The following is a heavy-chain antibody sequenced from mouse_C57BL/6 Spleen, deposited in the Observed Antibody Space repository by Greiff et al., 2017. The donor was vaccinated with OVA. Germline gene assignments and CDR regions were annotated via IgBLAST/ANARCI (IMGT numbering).Heavy chain of an antibody. CDR1: GFTFSSYA. CDR2: ISDGGSYT. Sequence: EVQVVESGGGLVKPGGSLKLSCAASGFTFSSYAMSWVRQTPEKRLEWVATISDGGSYTYYPDNVKGRFTISRDNAKNNLYLQMSHLKSEDTAMYYCARRNWYFDYWGQGTTLTVSS. J-gene: IGHJ2*01. CDR3: ARRNWYFDY. V-gene: IGHV5-4*03. D-gene: IGHD4-1*01.